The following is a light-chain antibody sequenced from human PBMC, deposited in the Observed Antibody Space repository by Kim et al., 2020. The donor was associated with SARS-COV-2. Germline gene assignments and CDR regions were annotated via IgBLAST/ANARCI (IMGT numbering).Light chain of an antibody. V-gene: IGKV3-15*01. CDR2: GAS. J-gene: IGKJ4*01. CDR3: QQYDNWPPVT. CDR1: QTVSSN. Sequence: EIVMTQSPATLSVSPGERVTLSCRASQTVSSNLAWYQQRPGQAPSLLIYGASTRATGIPARFSGSGSGTEFTLDISSLQSEDFAVYYCQQYDNWPPVTFGGGTKVDI.